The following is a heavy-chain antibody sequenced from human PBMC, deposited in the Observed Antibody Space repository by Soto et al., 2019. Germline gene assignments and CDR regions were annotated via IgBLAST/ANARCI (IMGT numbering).Heavy chain of an antibody. CDR3: TRTSYSSSWYMDYYYYYMDV. V-gene: IGHV3-49*03. CDR1: GFTFGDYA. Sequence: GGSLRLSCTASGFTFGDYAMSWFRQAPGKGLEWVGFIRSKAYGGTTEYAASVKGRFTISRDDSKSTAYLQMNSLKTEDTAVYYCTRTSYSSSWYMDYYYYYMDVWGKGTTVTVSS. J-gene: IGHJ6*03. D-gene: IGHD6-13*01. CDR2: IRSKAYGGTT.